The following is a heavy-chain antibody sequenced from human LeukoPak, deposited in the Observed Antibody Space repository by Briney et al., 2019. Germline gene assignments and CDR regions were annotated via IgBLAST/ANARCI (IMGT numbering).Heavy chain of an antibody. V-gene: IGHV1-18*01. Sequence: GASVKVSCKASGYTFTSYGISWVRQAPGQGLEWMGWISAYNGNTNYAQKLQGRVTMTTDTFTSTAYMELRSLRSDDTAVYYCAGLSGSYLEESFDYWGQGTLVTVSS. CDR1: GYTFTSYG. CDR3: AGLSGSYLEESFDY. D-gene: IGHD1-26*01. J-gene: IGHJ4*02. CDR2: ISAYNGNT.